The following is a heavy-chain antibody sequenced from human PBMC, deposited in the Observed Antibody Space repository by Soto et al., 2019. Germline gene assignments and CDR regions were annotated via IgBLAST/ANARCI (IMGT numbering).Heavy chain of an antibody. CDR3: ARVSTYYDFWSGYSPSYYYYGMDV. CDR2: ISSSSSYI. CDR1: GFTFSSYS. V-gene: IGHV3-21*01. D-gene: IGHD3-3*01. J-gene: IGHJ6*02. Sequence: GGSLILSCAASGFTFSSYSMNWVRQAPGKGLEWVSSISSSSSYIYYADSVKGRFTISRDNAKNSLYLQMNSLRAEDTAVYYCARVSTYYDFWSGYSPSYYYYGMDVWGQGTTVTVSS.